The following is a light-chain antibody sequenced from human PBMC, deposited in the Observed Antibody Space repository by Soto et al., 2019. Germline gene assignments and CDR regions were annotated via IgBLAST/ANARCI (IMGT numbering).Light chain of an antibody. V-gene: IGLV2-23*01. CDR3: CSYAGAYVV. J-gene: IGLJ2*01. CDR2: EGT. CDR1: SSDVGSYKL. Sequence: QSVLTQPASVSGSPRQSITISCTGTSSDVGSYKLVSWYQQHPDKAPKLIIYEGTKRPSGVSDRFGGSKSGNTASLTISGLQAEDEADYYCCSYAGAYVVFGGGTKLTVL.